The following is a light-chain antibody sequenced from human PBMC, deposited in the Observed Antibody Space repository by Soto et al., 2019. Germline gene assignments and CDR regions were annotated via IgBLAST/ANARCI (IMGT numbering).Light chain of an antibody. CDR1: RSNIGTYT. Sequence: QPVLTQSPSVSGAPGQRVTISCSGSRSNIGTYTVNWYQQLPGTAPTLLIYRNDQRPSGVPHRFSGSKSGTSASLAISGPQSEDEADYYCAAWDGSLRAVVFGGGTKLTVL. V-gene: IGLV1-44*01. J-gene: IGLJ2*01. CDR2: RND. CDR3: AAWDGSLRAVV.